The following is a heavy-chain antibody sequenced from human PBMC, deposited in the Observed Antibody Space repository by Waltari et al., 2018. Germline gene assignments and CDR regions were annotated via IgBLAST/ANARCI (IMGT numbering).Heavy chain of an antibody. Sequence: QVQLQESGPGLVKPSATLSLTCTVSGYSISSGYYWGWIRQPPGKGLEWIGSIYHSGSTYYNPSHKSRVTISVDTSKNQFSLKLSSVTAADTAVYYCARGRGKWEPTDYWGQGTLVTVSS. CDR2: IYHSGST. J-gene: IGHJ4*02. CDR3: ARGRGKWEPTDY. CDR1: GYSISSGYY. V-gene: IGHV4-38-2*02. D-gene: IGHD1-26*01.